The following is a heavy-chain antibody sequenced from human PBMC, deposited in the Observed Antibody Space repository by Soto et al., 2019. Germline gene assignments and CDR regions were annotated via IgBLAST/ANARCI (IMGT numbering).Heavy chain of an antibody. CDR3: AKDRYNWNYKGMDV. CDR2: ISYDGSNK. CDR1: GFTFSSYG. Sequence: PGGSLRLSCAASGFTFSSYGMHWVRQATGKGLEWVAVISYDGSNKYYADSVKGRFTISRDNSKSTLYLQMSSLKAEDTAVYYCAKDRYNWNYKGMDVWGQGTTVTVSS. J-gene: IGHJ6*02. D-gene: IGHD1-20*01. V-gene: IGHV3-30*18.